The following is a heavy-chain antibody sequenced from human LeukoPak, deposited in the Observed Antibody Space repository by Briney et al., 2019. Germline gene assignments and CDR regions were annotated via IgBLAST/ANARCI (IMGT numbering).Heavy chain of an antibody. CDR3: ARDYYDILTGYFNWFDP. J-gene: IGHJ5*02. V-gene: IGHV4-39*07. D-gene: IGHD3-9*01. Sequence: SETLSLTCTVSGGSISSSSYYWGWIRQPPGKGLEWIGSIYYSGSTYYNPSLKSRVTISVDTSKNHFSLKLSSVTAADTAVYYCARDYYDILTGYFNWFDPWGQGTLVTVSS. CDR2: IYYSGST. CDR1: GGSISSSSYY.